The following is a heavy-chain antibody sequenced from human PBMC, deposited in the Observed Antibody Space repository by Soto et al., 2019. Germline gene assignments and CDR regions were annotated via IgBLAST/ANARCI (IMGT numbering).Heavy chain of an antibody. CDR1: GYSFATYG. D-gene: IGHD3-22*01. J-gene: IGHJ1*01. Sequence: ASVKVSCKASGYSFATYGFSWVRQAPGQGLECVGWISAHNGDTHYSQKFQGRVTLTTDKSTNTGYMELRSLTSDDTAVYFSATEPIYYYDGSGYYAPGHWA. V-gene: IGHV1-18*04. CDR2: ISAHNGDT. CDR3: ATEPIYYYDGSGYYAPGH.